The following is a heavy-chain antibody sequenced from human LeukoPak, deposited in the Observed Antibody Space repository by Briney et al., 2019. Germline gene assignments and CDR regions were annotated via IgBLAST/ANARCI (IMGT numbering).Heavy chain of an antibody. J-gene: IGHJ4*02. CDR2: VYYSGST. CDR3: ATHFPSGDYFDY. CDR1: GGSISSSSYY. Sequence: SETLSLTCTVSGGSISSSSYYWGWIRQPPGKGLEWIGSVYYSGSTYYNPSLKRRVTISVDTSKNQFSLKLSSVTAADTAVYYCATHFPSGDYFDYWGQGTLVTVSS. V-gene: IGHV4-39*01. D-gene: IGHD4-17*01.